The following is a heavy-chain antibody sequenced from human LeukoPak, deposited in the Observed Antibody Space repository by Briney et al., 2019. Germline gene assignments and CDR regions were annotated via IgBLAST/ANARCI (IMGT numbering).Heavy chain of an antibody. D-gene: IGHD2-2*01. CDR3: ARGRAVVPAASRGYFDY. CDR1: GGSFSGYY. CDR2: INHSGST. V-gene: IGHV4-34*01. Sequence: SETLSLTCAVYGGSFSGYYWSWIRQPPGKGLEWIGEINHSGSTNYNPSLKSRVTISVDTSKNQFSLKLSSVTAADTAVYYCARGRAVVPAASRGYFDYWGQGTLGTVSS. J-gene: IGHJ4*02.